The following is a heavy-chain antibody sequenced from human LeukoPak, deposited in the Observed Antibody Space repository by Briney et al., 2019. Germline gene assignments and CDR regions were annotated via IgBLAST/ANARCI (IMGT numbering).Heavy chain of an antibody. Sequence: GGSLRLSCAASGFTVSSNYMSWVRQAPGKGLEWVSVIYSGGSTYYADSVKGRFTISRENVKNSLFLQMNSLRVEDTAVYYCARSVGSSSAYWGQGTLVTVS. D-gene: IGHD6-6*01. J-gene: IGHJ4*02. V-gene: IGHV3-53*01. CDR2: IYSGGST. CDR3: ARSVGSSSAY. CDR1: GFTVSSNY.